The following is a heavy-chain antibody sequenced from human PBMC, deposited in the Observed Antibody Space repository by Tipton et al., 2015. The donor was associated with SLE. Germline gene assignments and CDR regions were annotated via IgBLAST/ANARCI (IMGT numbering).Heavy chain of an antibody. V-gene: IGHV4-61*09. CDR3: ARGNPYLYSSSWWTDV. D-gene: IGHD6-13*01. CDR2: IYTSGST. CDR1: GGSISSGGYY. J-gene: IGHJ6*02. Sequence: TLSLTCTVSGGSISSGGYYWSWIRQPPGKGLEWIGHIYTSGSTNYNPSLKSRVTISVDTSKNQFSLKLSSVTAADTAVYYCARGNPYLYSSSWWTDVWGQGTTVTVSS.